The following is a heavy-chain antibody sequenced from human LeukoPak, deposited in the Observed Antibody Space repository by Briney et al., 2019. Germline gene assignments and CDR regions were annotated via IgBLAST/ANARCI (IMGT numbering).Heavy chain of an antibody. Sequence: SETLSLTCSVSDDSITMYYWTWIRQPPGKGLEWIGSIYYSGSTYYNPSLKSRVTISVDTSKNQFSLKLSSVTAADTAVYYCARAPGYSSSWLDYWGQGTLVTVSS. CDR3: ARAPGYSSSWLDY. D-gene: IGHD6-13*01. CDR2: IYYSGST. V-gene: IGHV4-59*05. J-gene: IGHJ4*02. CDR1: DDSITMYY.